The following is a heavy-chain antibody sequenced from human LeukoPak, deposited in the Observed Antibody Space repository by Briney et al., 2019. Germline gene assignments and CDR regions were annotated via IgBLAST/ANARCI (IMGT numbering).Heavy chain of an antibody. D-gene: IGHD3-10*01. J-gene: IGHJ4*02. CDR3: AKSGDYYFDY. CDR2: ISYDGSNK. Sequence: GGSLRLSCAASGFTFSSYGMHWVRQAPGKGLEGGAVISYDGSNKYYADSVKGRFTISRDNSKNTLYLQMNSLRAEDTAVYYCAKSGDYYFDYWGQGTLVTVSS. V-gene: IGHV3-30*18. CDR1: GFTFSSYG.